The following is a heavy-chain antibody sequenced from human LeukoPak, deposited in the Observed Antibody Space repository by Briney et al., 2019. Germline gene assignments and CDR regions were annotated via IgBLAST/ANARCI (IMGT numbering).Heavy chain of an antibody. J-gene: IGHJ4*02. Sequence: PSETLSLTCSVSGGSISNYNWSWIRQSAGKGLEWIGRIYNSGSTNYNPSLKSRVTMSVDTSKNQFSLKLSSVTAADTAVYYCARVGSQLGIYYFDYWGQGTLVTVSS. CDR2: IYNSGST. CDR1: GGSISNYN. CDR3: ARVGSQLGIYYFDY. V-gene: IGHV4-4*07. D-gene: IGHD2-2*01.